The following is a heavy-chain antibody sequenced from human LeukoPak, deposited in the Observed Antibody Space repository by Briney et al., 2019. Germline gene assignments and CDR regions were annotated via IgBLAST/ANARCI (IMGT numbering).Heavy chain of an antibody. CDR1: GGSISSYY. CDR2: IYYSEST. V-gene: IGHV4-59*12. J-gene: IGHJ6*02. Sequence: NASETLSLTCTVSGGSISSYYWSWIRQPPGKGLEWIGYIYYSESTYYHPSLKSRVTISVDTSKNQFSLRLSSVTAADTAVYYCARVVGEYYDILTGYYNDYYGMDVWGQGTTVTVSS. CDR3: ARVVGEYYDILTGYYNDYYGMDV. D-gene: IGHD3-9*01.